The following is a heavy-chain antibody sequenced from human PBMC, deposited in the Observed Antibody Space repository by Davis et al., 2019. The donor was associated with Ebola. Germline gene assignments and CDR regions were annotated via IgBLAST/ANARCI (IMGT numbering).Heavy chain of an antibody. CDR1: GYTFVEHY. D-gene: IGHD3-10*01. V-gene: IGHV1-18*04. J-gene: IGHJ4*02. Sequence: AASVKVSCKASGYTFVEHYVHWVRQAPGQGLEWMGWISANNGKTNYVQKVQGRVTMTTDTSTSTAYMELRSLRSDDTAVYYCARRKLWFGELLCDYWGQGTLVTVSS. CDR3: ARRKLWFGELLCDY. CDR2: ISANNGKT.